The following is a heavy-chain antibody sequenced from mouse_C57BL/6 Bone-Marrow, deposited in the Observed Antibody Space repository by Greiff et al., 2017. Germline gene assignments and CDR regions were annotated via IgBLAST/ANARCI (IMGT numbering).Heavy chain of an antibody. J-gene: IGHJ4*01. CDR3: ARLGIYFYVSKDAMYY. CDR2: ISNLAYSI. CDR1: GFTFSDYG. D-gene: IGHD1-1*01. V-gene: IGHV5-15*01. Sequence: EVHLVESGGGLVQPGGSLKLSCAASGFTFSDYGMAWVRQAPRKGPEWVAFISNLAYSIYYADTVTGRFTISRENAKDTLCLEMSILRSEDTSMYYCARLGIYFYVSKDAMYYWGQGTSVTVSS.